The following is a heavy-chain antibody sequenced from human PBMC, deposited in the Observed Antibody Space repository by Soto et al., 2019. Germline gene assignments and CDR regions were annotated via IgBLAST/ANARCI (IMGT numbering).Heavy chain of an antibody. D-gene: IGHD2-15*01. CDR1: GGSFSGYY. CDR2: INHSGST. CDR3: ARWDIGEYYFDY. Sequence: SETLSLTCAVYGGSFSGYYWSWIRQPPGKGLEWIGEINHSGSTNYNPSLKSRVTISVDTSKNQFSLKLSSVTAADTAVYYCARWDIGEYYFDYWGQGTLVTVSS. V-gene: IGHV4-34*01. J-gene: IGHJ4*02.